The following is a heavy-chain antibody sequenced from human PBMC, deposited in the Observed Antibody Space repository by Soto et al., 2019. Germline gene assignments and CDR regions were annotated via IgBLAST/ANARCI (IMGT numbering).Heavy chain of an antibody. CDR3: VRGRRITMVRGVIMVLYYYGMDV. CDR2: IYYSGST. Sequence: SETLSLTCTVSGGSISSSSFHWGWIRQPPGKGLEWIGSIYYSGSTYYSPSLKSRVTISVDTSKNQFSLKLSSVTAADTAVYYCVRGRRITMVRGVIMVLYYYGMDVWGQGTTVTVSS. CDR1: GGSISSSSFH. J-gene: IGHJ6*02. D-gene: IGHD3-10*01. V-gene: IGHV4-39*07.